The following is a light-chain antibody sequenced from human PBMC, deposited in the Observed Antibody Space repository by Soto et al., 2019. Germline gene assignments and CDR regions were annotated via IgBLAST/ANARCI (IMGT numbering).Light chain of an antibody. V-gene: IGKV1-5*01. CDR3: QQYHSFSPEGLT. CDR1: QTINTW. CDR2: DAS. Sequence: DSQMTQSLSTLSASVGERVTITCRASQTINTWLAWYQHKPGKAPKLLIYDASTLQTGVPSRFSGYSSGTEFTLTISSLQPDDFATYFCQQYHSFSPEGLTFGGGTKVDIK. J-gene: IGKJ4*01.